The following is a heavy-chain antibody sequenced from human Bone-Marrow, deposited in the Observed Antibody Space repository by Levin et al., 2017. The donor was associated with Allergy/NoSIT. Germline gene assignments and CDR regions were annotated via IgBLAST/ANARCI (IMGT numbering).Heavy chain of an antibody. Sequence: ETLSLTCAASGFSFNNAWMSWVRQAPGKGLEWVGRIKSKTDGETTDYAAPAKGRFTISRDDSKNTVYLQMTSLKTEDTAVYYCLVATRPYWGQGTLVTVSS. CDR3: LVATRPY. D-gene: IGHD5-12*01. CDR1: GFSFNNAW. V-gene: IGHV3-15*01. CDR2: IKSKTDGETT. J-gene: IGHJ4*02.